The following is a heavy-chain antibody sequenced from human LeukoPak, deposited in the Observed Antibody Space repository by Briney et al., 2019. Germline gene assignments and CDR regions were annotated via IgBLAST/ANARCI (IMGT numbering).Heavy chain of an antibody. J-gene: IGHJ4*02. V-gene: IGHV3-33*06. CDR1: GFTFSSYA. Sequence: PGGSLRLSCAASGFTFSSYAMSWVRQAPGKGLEWVAVIWYDGSNKYYVDSVKGRFTISRDNSKNTLYLQMNSLRAEDTAVYYCAKGPLEMAKGDFDYWGQGTLVTVSS. CDR3: AKGPLEMAKGDFDY. CDR2: IWYDGSNK. D-gene: IGHD5-24*01.